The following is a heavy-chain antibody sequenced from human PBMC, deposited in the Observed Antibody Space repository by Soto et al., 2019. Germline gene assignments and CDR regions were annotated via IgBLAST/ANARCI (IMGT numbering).Heavy chain of an antibody. J-gene: IGHJ3*02. D-gene: IGHD3-16*01. CDR1: GYTFTSYD. V-gene: IGHV1-8*01. CDR3: ARDYDYIWGSSTYAFDI. Sequence: QVQLVQSGAEVKKPGASVKVSCKASGYTFTSYDINWVRQATGQGLEWMGWMNPNSGNTGYAQKFHGRVTMTRNTSISTAYMELSSLRSEDTAVYYCARDYDYIWGSSTYAFDIWGQGTMVTVSS. CDR2: MNPNSGNT.